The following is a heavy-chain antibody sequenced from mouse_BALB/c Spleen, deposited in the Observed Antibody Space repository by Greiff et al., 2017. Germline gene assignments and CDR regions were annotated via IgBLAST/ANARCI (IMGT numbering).Heavy chain of an antibody. D-gene: IGHD2-4*01. V-gene: IGHV5-6-5*01. Sequence: SVKGRFTISRDNARNILYLQMSSLRSEDTAMYYCARGGDYGAYWGQGTLVTVSA. CDR3: ARGGDYGAY. J-gene: IGHJ3*01.